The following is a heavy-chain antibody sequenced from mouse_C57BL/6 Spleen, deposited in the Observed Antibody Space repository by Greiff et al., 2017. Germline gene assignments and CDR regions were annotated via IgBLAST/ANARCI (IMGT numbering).Heavy chain of an antibody. CDR3: ARERYYGSSGWYFDG. D-gene: IGHD1-1*01. Sequence: DVKLVESGGGLVKPGGSLKLSCAASGFTFSSYAMSWVRQTPEKRLEWVATISDGGSYTYYPDNVKGRFTISRDNAKNNLYLQMSHLKSEDTAMYYCARERYYGSSGWYFDGWGTGTTVTVSS. J-gene: IGHJ1*03. CDR2: ISDGGSYT. V-gene: IGHV5-4*01. CDR1: GFTFSSYA.